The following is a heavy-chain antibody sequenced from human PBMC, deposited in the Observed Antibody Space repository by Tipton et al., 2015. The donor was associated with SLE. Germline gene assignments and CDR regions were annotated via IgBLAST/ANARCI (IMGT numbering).Heavy chain of an antibody. CDR3: ARDNSTIFWGTYAIDL. CDR1: DGSISYNY. J-gene: IGHJ3*01. V-gene: IGHV4-4*08. Sequence: TLSLTCTVADGSISYNYWTWIRQPPGKGLEWIGHLYTYGRTKYNPSLKSRVTISVHTPKNQFSLNLSSVTAADTAVYYCARDNSTIFWGTYAIDLWGPGILVTVSS. CDR2: LYTYGRT. D-gene: IGHD3-3*01.